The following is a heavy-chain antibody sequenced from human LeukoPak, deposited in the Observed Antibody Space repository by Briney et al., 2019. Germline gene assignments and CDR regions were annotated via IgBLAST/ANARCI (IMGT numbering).Heavy chain of an antibody. J-gene: IGHJ4*02. CDR1: GFTFSTYA. Sequence: GGSLRLSCAASGFTFSTYAMYWFRQAPGKGLVWVAVISYDGSTEYYGDSVKGRFTISRDNSKNTLYLQMNSLRAEDTGVYYCARDESMPGIGKIDFWGQGTLLTVSS. V-gene: IGHV3-30*04. CDR2: ISYDGSTE. CDR3: ARDESMPGIGKIDF. D-gene: IGHD6-13*01.